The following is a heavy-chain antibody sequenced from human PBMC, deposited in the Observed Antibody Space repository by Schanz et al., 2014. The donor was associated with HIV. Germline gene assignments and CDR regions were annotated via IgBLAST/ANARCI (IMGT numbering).Heavy chain of an antibody. J-gene: IGHJ6*02. D-gene: IGHD4-17*01. CDR2: INSNEGTT. CDR3: VRLMSSDYDFYHYGMDV. CDR1: GFNFNSYG. V-gene: IGHV3-74*02. Sequence: EVQLLESGGGVVQPGRSLRLSCVASGFNFNSYGMHWVRQAPGKGLVWVSRINSNEGTTDYADSVKGRFTISRDNAKNTLYLQMNSLRAEDTAVYYCVRLMSSDYDFYHYGMDVWGQGTTVIVSS.